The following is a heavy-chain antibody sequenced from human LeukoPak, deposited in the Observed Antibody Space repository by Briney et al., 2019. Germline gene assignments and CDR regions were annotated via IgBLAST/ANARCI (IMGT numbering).Heavy chain of an antibody. V-gene: IGHV3-23*01. CDR2: ISGSGGST. CDR1: GFTFSSYA. CDR3: AKDWGGVTTPYYYYGMDV. Sequence: GGSLRLSCTASGFTFSSYAMSWVRQAPGKGLEWVSAISGSGGSTYYADSVKGRFTISRDNSKNTLYLQMNSLRAEDTAVYYCAKDWGGVTTPYYYYGMDVWGQGTTVTVSS. J-gene: IGHJ6*02. D-gene: IGHD4-11*01.